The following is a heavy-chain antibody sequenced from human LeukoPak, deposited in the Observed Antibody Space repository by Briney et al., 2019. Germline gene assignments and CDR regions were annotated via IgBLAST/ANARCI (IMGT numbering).Heavy chain of an antibody. D-gene: IGHD3-22*01. V-gene: IGHV3-11*04. CDR3: AKTRGWSYYYDSSGYQNPAQFDY. CDR1: GFSFSDYY. Sequence: GGSLRLSCAASGFSFSDYYMNWIRQAPGKGLEWVSYISSSGSTTYYADSVKGRFTISRDIAKNSLYLQMNSLRAEDTAVYYCAKTRGWSYYYDSSGYQNPAQFDYWGQGVLVTVSS. CDR2: ISSSGSTT. J-gene: IGHJ4*02.